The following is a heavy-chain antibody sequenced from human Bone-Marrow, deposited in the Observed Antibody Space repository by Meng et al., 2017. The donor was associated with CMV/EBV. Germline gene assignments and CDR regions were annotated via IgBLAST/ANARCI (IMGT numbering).Heavy chain of an antibody. Sequence: YTVTRYGISGVRQAPGQGLEWMGWISAYNGKTNYAQKLHGRVTMTTDTSTSTAYMELRSLRSDDTAVYYCARDGGFWSGYYKTTFDYWGQGTLVTVSS. CDR2: ISAYNGKT. D-gene: IGHD3-3*01. J-gene: IGHJ4*02. V-gene: IGHV1-18*01. CDR3: ARDGGFWSGYYKTTFDY. CDR1: YTVTRYG.